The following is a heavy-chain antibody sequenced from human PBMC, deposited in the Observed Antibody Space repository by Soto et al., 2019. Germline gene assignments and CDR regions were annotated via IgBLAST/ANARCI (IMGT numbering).Heavy chain of an antibody. CDR2: SVVGSGNT. D-gene: IGHD2-15*01. V-gene: IGHV1-58*02. CDR1: GFTFTSSA. CDR3: AAPARYCSGGSCRTDYYGMDV. Sequence: QMQLVQSGPEVKKPGTSVKVSCKASGFTFTSSAMQWVRQARGQRLEWIGWSVVGSGNTNYAQKFQERVTITRDMSTSTAYMELSSLRSEDTAVYYCAAPARYCSGGSCRTDYYGMDVWGQGTTVTVSS. J-gene: IGHJ6*02.